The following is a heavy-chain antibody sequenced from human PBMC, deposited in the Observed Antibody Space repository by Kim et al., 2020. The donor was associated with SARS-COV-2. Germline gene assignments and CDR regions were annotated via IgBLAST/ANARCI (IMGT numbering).Heavy chain of an antibody. D-gene: IGHD1-26*01. CDR2: ISSSSTI. J-gene: IGHJ4*02. CDR1: GFTFSSYS. V-gene: IGHV3-48*02. CDR3: ARDREWELLDY. Sequence: GGSLRLSCAASGFTFSSYSMNWVRQAPGKGLEWVSYISSSSTIYYADSVKGRFTISRDNAKNSLYLQMNSLRDEDTAVYYCARDREWELLDYWGQGTLVTVSS.